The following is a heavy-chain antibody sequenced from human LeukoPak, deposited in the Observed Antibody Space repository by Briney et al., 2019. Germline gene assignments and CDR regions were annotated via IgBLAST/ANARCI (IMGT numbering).Heavy chain of an antibody. CDR2: IYHSGST. CDR3: ASDSYYYGSGSYVY. CDR1: GGSISSGGYS. D-gene: IGHD3-10*01. J-gene: IGHJ4*02. Sequence: SQTLSLTCAVSGGSISSGGYSWSWIRQPPGKGLEWIGYIYHSGSTYYNPSLKSRVTISVDRSKNQFSLKLSSVTAAGTAVYYCASDSYYYGSGSYVYWGQGTLVTVSS. V-gene: IGHV4-30-2*01.